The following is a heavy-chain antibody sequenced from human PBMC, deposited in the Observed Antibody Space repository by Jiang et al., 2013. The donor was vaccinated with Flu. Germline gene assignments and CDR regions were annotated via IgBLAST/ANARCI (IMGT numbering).Heavy chain of an antibody. CDR2: INTNTGNP. CDR3: ARDIRYYGSGSYYNIFDY. Sequence: QSGSELKKPGASVKLSGKASGYMFTTYTINWVRQAPGQGLEWMGWINTNTGNPTYAQGFTGRFVFSLDTSVSTAYLQISSLKAEDTAVYYCARDIRYYGSGSYYNIFDYWGQGTLVTVSS. CDR1: GYMFTTYT. J-gene: IGHJ4*02. D-gene: IGHD3-10*01. V-gene: IGHV7-4-1*02.